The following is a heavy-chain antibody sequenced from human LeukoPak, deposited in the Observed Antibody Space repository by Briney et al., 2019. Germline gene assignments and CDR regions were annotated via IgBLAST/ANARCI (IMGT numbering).Heavy chain of an antibody. CDR1: GGSISSYY. J-gene: IGHJ4*02. CDR3: ARGRAAEAYYFDY. V-gene: IGHV4-59*08. CDR2: IYYSGST. Sequence: SETLSLTCTVSGGSISSYYWSWIRQPPGKGLEWIGYIYYSGSTNYNPSPKSRVTISVDTSKNQFSLKLSSVTAADTAVYYCARGRAAEAYYFDYWGQGTLVTVSS. D-gene: IGHD6-13*01.